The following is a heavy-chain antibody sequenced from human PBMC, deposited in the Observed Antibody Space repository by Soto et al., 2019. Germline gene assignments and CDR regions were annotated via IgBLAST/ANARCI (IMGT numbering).Heavy chain of an antibody. Sequence: PGGSLRLSCAASGFTFSNAWMNWVRQAPGKGLEWVGRIKSKTDGGTTDYAAPVKGRFTISRDDSKNTLYLQMNSLKTEDTAVYYWTTDLVGAGAFDIWGQGTMVTVSS. D-gene: IGHD1-26*01. V-gene: IGHV3-15*07. CDR3: TTDLVGAGAFDI. CDR2: IKSKTDGGTT. J-gene: IGHJ3*02. CDR1: GFTFSNAW.